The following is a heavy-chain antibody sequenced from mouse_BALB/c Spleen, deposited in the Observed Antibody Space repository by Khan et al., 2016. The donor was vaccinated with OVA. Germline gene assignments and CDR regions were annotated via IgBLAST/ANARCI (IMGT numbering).Heavy chain of an antibody. V-gene: IGHV1-39*01. J-gene: IGHJ1*01. Sequence: EVKLLESGPELEKPGASVKISCKASGYSFTGYNMNWVKQSNGKSLEWIGNIDPYYGDTSYNQKFKGKTTLTVDKSSSTAYMQLKSLTSEDSAVYYCARATWYFDVWGAGTTVTVAS. CDR2: IDPYYGDT. CDR3: ARATWYFDV. CDR1: GYSFTGYN.